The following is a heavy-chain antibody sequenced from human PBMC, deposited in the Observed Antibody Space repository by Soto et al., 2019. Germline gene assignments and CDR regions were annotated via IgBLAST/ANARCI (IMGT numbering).Heavy chain of an antibody. D-gene: IGHD3-10*01. CDR1: GGSISSGGYY. J-gene: IGHJ5*02. Sequence: SETLSLTCTVSGGSISSGGYYWSWIRQHPGKGLEWIGYIYYSGSTYYNPSLKSRVNISVDTSKNQLSLKLSSVTAADTALYYCARDYYGSGSYFHWFDPWGQGTLVTVSS. CDR2: IYYSGST. V-gene: IGHV4-31*03. CDR3: ARDYYGSGSYFHWFDP.